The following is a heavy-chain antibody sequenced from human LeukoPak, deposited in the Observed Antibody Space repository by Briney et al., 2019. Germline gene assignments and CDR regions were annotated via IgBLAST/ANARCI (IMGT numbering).Heavy chain of an antibody. Sequence: SVKVSCKASGGTFSNFAISWVRQAPGQGLEWMGSISPIFGITNHAQKFQGRVTITADKSTTTAYMELNSLRPEDTAVYYCASPRGIVVPDMGWFFETWGQGTLVTVSS. D-gene: IGHD3-22*01. J-gene: IGHJ1*01. V-gene: IGHV1-69*04. CDR2: ISPIFGIT. CDR3: ASPRGIVVPDMGWFFET. CDR1: GGTFSNFA.